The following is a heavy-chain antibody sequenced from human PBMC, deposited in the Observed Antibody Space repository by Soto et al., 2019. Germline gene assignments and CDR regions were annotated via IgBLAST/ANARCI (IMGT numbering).Heavy chain of an antibody. V-gene: IGHV1-18*01. CDR2: ISAYNGNT. D-gene: IGHD2-15*01. CDR1: GYTFTNFG. Sequence: QVQLVQSGAEVKKPGAPVKVSCKASGYTFTNFGISWVRQAPGQGLEWMGWISAYNGNTTYAQNFQGRVTMTTDTSTGTASMELTSLRSQDTAVYCCARGGTPIDYLGPGALVSLSS. J-gene: IGHJ4*02. CDR3: ARGGTPIDY.